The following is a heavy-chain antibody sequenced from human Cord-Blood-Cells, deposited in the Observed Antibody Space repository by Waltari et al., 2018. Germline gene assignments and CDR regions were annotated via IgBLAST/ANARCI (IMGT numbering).Heavy chain of an antibody. CDR3: AREFWGFDY. CDR2: INHSGST. J-gene: IGHJ4*02. CDR1: GGSFSGYY. Sequence: QVQLQQWGAGLLKPSETLSLTRAVYGGSFSGYYWSWIRQPPGEGLEWLGEINHSGSTNYNPSLKSRVTISVDTSKNQFSLKLSSVTAADTAVYYCAREFWGFDYWGQGTLVTVSS. V-gene: IGHV4-34*01. D-gene: IGHD3-16*01.